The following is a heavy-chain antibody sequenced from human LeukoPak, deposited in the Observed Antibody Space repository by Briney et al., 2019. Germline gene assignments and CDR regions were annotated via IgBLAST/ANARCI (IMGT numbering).Heavy chain of an antibody. CDR3: ATDGSSSWYMNYFDY. D-gene: IGHD6-13*01. J-gene: IGHJ4*02. V-gene: IGHV1-24*01. Sequence: ASVKVSCKVSGYTLTELSMHWVRQAPGKGLEWMGGFDPEDGETIYAQKFQGGVTMTEDTSTDTAYVELSSLRSEDTAVYYCATDGSSSWYMNYFDYWGQGTLVTVSS. CDR2: FDPEDGET. CDR1: GYTLTELS.